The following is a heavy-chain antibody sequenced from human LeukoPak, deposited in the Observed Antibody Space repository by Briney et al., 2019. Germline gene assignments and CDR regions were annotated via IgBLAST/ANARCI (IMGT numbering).Heavy chain of an antibody. V-gene: IGHV4-39*02. CDR3: AKSGGYGLIDY. Sequence: SQTLSLTCAVSGASVSGSNYYWGWIRQPPGKGLEWFGNIYSSGSTYYNASLQSRVTISIDTSKNHFSLRLNSVTAADTAMYYCAKSGGYGLIDYWSQGTRVTVSS. CDR1: GASVSGSNYY. D-gene: IGHD1-26*01. J-gene: IGHJ4*02. CDR2: IYSSGST.